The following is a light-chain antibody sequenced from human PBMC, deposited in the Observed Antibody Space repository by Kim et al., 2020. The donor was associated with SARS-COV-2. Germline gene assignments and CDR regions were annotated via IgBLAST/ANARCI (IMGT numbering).Light chain of an antibody. J-gene: IGKJ4*01. CDR3: QQYYTTPLT. CDR2: WAS. Sequence: INCKSSQSVLYTSNNKNYLAWYQQKPGQPPKLLIYWASTRESGVPDRFSGSGSGTDFSLTISRLQAEDVAVYYCQQYYTTPLTFGGGTKVEIK. V-gene: IGKV4-1*01. CDR1: QSVLYTSNNKNY.